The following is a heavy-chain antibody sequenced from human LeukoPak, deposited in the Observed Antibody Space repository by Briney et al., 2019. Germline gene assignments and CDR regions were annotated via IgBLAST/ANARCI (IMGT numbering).Heavy chain of an antibody. Sequence: VASVKVSCKTSGYTFISYAISWVRQAPGQGLEWMGWISTFKGDTKYAQKFQDRVSMTTDTSTSTAHLELRSLRSEDTAVYYCVVVPAAMGGIADYWGQGTLVTVSS. CDR2: ISTFKGDT. CDR1: GYTFISYA. V-gene: IGHV1-18*01. D-gene: IGHD2-2*01. J-gene: IGHJ4*02. CDR3: VVVPAAMGGIADY.